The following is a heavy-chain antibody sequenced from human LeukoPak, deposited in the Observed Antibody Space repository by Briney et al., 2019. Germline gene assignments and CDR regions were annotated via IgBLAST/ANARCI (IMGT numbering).Heavy chain of an antibody. D-gene: IGHD3-9*01. CDR2: ISSSGSTI. Sequence: GGSLRLSCAASGFTFSSYSMNWVSQAPGKGLEWVSYISSSGSTIYYADSVKGRFTISRDNAKNSLYLQMNSLRAEDTAVYYCARDHPYFVVGDQGTLVTVSS. CDR1: GFTFSSYS. J-gene: IGHJ4*02. CDR3: ARDHPYFVV. V-gene: IGHV3-48*04.